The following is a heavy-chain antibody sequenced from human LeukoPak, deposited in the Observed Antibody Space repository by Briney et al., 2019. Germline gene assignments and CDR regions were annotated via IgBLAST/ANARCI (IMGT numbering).Heavy chain of an antibody. CDR1: GGTFSSYA. D-gene: IGHD5-24*01. CDR2: IIPILGIA. CDR3: TVIEMATKGGAFDI. V-gene: IGHV1-69*04. Sequence: SVKVSCKASGGTFSSYAISWVRQAPGQGLEWMGRIIPILGIANCAQKFQGRVTITADKSTSTAYMELSSLRSEDTAVYYCTVIEMATKGGAFDIWGQGTMVTVSS. J-gene: IGHJ3*02.